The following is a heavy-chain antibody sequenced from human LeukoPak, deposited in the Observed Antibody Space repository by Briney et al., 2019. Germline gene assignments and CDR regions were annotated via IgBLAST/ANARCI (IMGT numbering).Heavy chain of an antibody. CDR2: IYSSGSA. CDR1: GASINNNF. Sequence: SETLSLTCTVSGASINNNFWTWIRQPPGKGLEWIGYIYSSGSANYNPSLKSRVIISGDTSKNQISLNLTSVTAADTAVYYCARRSSDRANAFDIWGQGTMVTVSS. J-gene: IGHJ3*02. V-gene: IGHV4-59*08. D-gene: IGHD1-26*01. CDR3: ARRSSDRANAFDI.